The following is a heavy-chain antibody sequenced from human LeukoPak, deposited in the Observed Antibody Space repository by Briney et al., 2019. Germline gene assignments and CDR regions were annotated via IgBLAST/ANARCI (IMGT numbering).Heavy chain of an antibody. J-gene: IGHJ5*02. CDR1: GFTFSNYA. CDR2: ISGDGASI. V-gene: IGHV3-21*01. D-gene: IGHD2-15*01. CDR3: ARDPLAAFSADATGWFDP. Sequence: PGGSLRLSCAASGFTFSNYAIHWVRQAPGKGLEWVSSISGDGASISYADSMKGRVTVSRDNGENSVFLHVNSLRVEDTAVYFCARDPLAAFSADATGWFDPWGQGTPVTVS.